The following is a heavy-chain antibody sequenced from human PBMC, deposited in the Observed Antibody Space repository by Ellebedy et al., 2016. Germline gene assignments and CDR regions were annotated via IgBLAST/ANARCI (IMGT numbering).Heavy chain of an antibody. Sequence: GESLKISCAASGFTFSSYWMSWVRQAPGKGLEWVANIKQDGSEKYYVDSVKGRFTISRDNAKNSLYLQMNSLRAEDTAVYYFARDNAYSSSWYYYYYYMDVWGKGTTVTVSS. V-gene: IGHV3-7*01. CDR1: GFTFSSYW. CDR3: ARDNAYSSSWYYYYYYMDV. CDR2: IKQDGSEK. J-gene: IGHJ6*03. D-gene: IGHD6-13*01.